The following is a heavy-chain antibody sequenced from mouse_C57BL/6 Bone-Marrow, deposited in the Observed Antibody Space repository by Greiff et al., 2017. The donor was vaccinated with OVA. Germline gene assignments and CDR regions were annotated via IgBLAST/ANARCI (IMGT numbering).Heavy chain of an antibody. CDR3: ARDGEFYDYYWYFDV. V-gene: IGHV1-80*01. CDR2: IYPGDGDT. D-gene: IGHD2-4*01. CDR1: GYAFSSYW. J-gene: IGHJ1*03. Sequence: VHLVESGAELVKPGASVKISCKASGYAFSSYWMNWVKQRPGKGLEWIGQIYPGDGDTNYNGKFKGKATLTADKSSSTAYMQLSSLTSEDSAVYFCARDGEFYDYYWYFDVWGTGTTVTVSS.